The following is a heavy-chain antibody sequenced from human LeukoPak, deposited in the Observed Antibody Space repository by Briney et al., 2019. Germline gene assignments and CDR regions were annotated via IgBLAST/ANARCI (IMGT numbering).Heavy chain of an antibody. Sequence: GGSLRLSCAASGFTFSSYCMNWVRQAPGKGLEWVSGISGSGGTTYYADSVKGRLTISRDNSKNSLSLQVSSLRAEDTAVYYCAKSNGYYSGWGQGTLVTVSS. CDR1: GFTFSSYC. CDR2: ISGSGGTT. V-gene: IGHV3-23*01. CDR3: AKSNGYYSG. J-gene: IGHJ4*02. D-gene: IGHD3-22*01.